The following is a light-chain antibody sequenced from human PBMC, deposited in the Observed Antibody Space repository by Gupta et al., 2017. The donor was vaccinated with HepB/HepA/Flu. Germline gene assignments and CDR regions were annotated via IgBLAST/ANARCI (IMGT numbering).Light chain of an antibody. J-gene: IGKJ5*01. CDR3: QQRSTWPIT. V-gene: IGKV3-11*01. Sequence: IVLTRSPATLSLSPGERATRSCRASHSVSSYLAWYHHKPVQAPSLLICDESNSATGLPARFSGSGSATYFTLTISIRAPEDFAVYYCQQRSTWPITFGQGTRLEIK. CDR1: HSVSSY. CDR2: DES.